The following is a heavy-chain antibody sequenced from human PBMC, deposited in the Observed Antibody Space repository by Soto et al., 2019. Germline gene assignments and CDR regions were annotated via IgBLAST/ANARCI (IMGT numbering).Heavy chain of an antibody. J-gene: IGHJ4*02. CDR2: IIPIFGTA. Sequence: QVQLVQSGAEVKKPGSSVKVSCKASGGTFSSYAIIWVRQAPGQGLEWMGGIIPIFGTANYAQKFQGRVTITADESTSTADMALSSLRSEDKAVYYCARDGRKYATVQKEDYFDYWGQGTLVTVSS. CDR1: GGTFSSYA. D-gene: IGHD2-8*01. V-gene: IGHV1-69*01. CDR3: ARDGRKYATVQKEDYFDY.